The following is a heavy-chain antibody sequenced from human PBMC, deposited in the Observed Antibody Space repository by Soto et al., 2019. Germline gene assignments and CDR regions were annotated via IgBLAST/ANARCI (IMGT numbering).Heavy chain of an antibody. D-gene: IGHD5-18*01. J-gene: IGHJ4*02. Sequence: SETLSLTCAVSGYSISSGYYWGWIRQPPGKGLEWIGSIYHSGSTYYNPSLKSRVTISVDTSKNQFSLKLSSVTAADTAVYYCASPGGGYSYGIQNYFHYSGQGTMVTV. V-gene: IGHV4-38-2*01. CDR2: IYHSGST. CDR3: ASPGGGYSYGIQNYFHY. CDR1: GYSISSGYY.